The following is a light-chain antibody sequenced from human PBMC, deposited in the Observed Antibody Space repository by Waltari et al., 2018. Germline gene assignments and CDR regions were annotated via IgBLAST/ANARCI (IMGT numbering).Light chain of an antibody. J-gene: IGKJ1*01. Sequence: EMVLTQSPGTLSLSPGERATLSCRASQSVSSSYLAWYQQKPGRAPRLLIYHASTRATGIPDRFSGSGSGTDFSLTISRLEPEDFAVYYCQKYDSLPATFGQGTRVEIK. CDR2: HAS. CDR1: QSVSSSY. CDR3: QKYDSLPAT. V-gene: IGKV3-20*01.